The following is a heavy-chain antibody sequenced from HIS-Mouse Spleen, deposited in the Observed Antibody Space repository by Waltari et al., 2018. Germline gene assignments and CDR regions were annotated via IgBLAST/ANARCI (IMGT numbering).Heavy chain of an antibody. V-gene: IGHV4-34*01. CDR1: GGSFSGYY. J-gene: IGHJ1*01. CDR3: ARGALRGSYYWGEYFQH. Sequence: QVPLQQWGAGLLKPSETLSLTCAVYGGSFSGYYWSWIRQPPGKGLEWIGEINHSGSTNYNPSLKSRVTISVDTSKNQFSLKLSSVTAADTAVYYCARGALRGSYYWGEYFQHWGQGTLVTVSA. D-gene: IGHD1-26*01. CDR2: INHSGST.